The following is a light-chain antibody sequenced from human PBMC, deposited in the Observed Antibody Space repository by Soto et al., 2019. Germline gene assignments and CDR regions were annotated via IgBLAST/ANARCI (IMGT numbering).Light chain of an antibody. CDR3: QHYNSYSEA. Sequence: DIQMTQSPSTLSASVGDRVTITCRASQSISNWLAWYQQKPGKAPNPLIYDASSLKSGVPSRFSGSGSGTEFTLTISSLQPDDFATYYCQHYNSYSEAFGQGTKVDIK. V-gene: IGKV1-5*01. CDR1: QSISNW. CDR2: DAS. J-gene: IGKJ1*01.